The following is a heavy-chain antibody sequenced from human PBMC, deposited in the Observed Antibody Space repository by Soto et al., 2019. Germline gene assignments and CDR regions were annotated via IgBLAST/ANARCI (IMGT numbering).Heavy chain of an antibody. CDR3: ARGSRNYGDYGLDAFDI. D-gene: IGHD4-17*01. Sequence: GGSLRLSCAASGFTFSSYDMHWVRQATGKGLEWVSAIGTAGDTYYPGSVKGRFTKSRENAKNSFYLQMNSLRAGDTAVYYCARGSRNYGDYGLDAFDIWGQGTMVTVSS. CDR2: IGTAGDT. V-gene: IGHV3-13*01. CDR1: GFTFSSYD. J-gene: IGHJ3*02.